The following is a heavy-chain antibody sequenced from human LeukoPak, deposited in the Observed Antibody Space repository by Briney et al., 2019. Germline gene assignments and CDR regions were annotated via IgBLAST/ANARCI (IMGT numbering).Heavy chain of an antibody. CDR1: GGSISSGGYY. V-gene: IGHV4-31*03. Sequence: KASQTLSLTCTVSGGSISSGGYYWSWIRQHPGKGLEWIGYIYYSGSTYYDPSLKSRVTISVDTSKNQFSLKLSSVTAADTAVYYCARVPEKYSSSGFESWGQGTLVTVSS. CDR2: IYYSGST. J-gene: IGHJ4*02. D-gene: IGHD6-6*01. CDR3: ARVPEKYSSSGFES.